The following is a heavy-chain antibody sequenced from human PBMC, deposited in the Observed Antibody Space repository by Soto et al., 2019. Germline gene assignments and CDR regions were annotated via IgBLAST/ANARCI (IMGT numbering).Heavy chain of an antibody. CDR3: AAGGGLPRYY. V-gene: IGHV4-59*12. CDR2: VHYSGST. CDR1: GGSISNFY. J-gene: IGHJ4*02. D-gene: IGHD5-12*01. Sequence: SETLSLTCTVSGGSISNFYWTWIRQPPGKGLEWIGNVHYSGSTNYNPSVKSRVTTSVDTAKNQLSLNLSSVTAADTAVYYCAAGGGLPRYYWGQGTLVTVS.